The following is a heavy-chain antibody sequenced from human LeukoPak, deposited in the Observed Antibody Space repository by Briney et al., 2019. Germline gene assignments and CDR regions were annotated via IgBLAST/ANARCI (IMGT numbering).Heavy chain of an antibody. CDR1: GGSISSSSYY. J-gene: IGHJ4*02. V-gene: IGHV4-39*07. Sequence: SETLSLTCTVSGGSISSSSYYWGWIRQPPGKGLEWIGSIYYSGSTYYNPSLKSRVTISVDTSKNQFSLKQSSVTAADTAVYYCASLPIGGSGSYCIDYWGQGTLVTVSS. CDR3: ASLPIGGSGSYCIDY. D-gene: IGHD3-10*01. CDR2: IYYSGST.